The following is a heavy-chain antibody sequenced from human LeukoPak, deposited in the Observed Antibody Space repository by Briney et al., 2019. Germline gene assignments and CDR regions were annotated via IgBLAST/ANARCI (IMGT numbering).Heavy chain of an antibody. Sequence: GESLKISCKGSGYSFTSYWIGWVRQMPGKGLEWMGIIYPGDSDTRYSPSFQGQVTISADKSISTAYLQWSSLKASDTAMYYCARGYGDSEVAYYFDYWGQGTLVTVSS. D-gene: IGHD4-17*01. V-gene: IGHV5-51*01. CDR1: GYSFTSYW. CDR3: ARGYGDSEVAYYFDY. CDR2: IYPGDSDT. J-gene: IGHJ4*02.